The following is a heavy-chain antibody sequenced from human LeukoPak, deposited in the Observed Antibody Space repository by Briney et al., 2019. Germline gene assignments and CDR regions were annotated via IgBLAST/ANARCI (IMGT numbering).Heavy chain of an antibody. CDR3: ASVLGSERSGGGFDP. J-gene: IGHJ5*02. CDR2: IYPGDSDT. Sequence: GESLKISCKGSGYSFTSYWIGWVRQMPGKGLEWTGIIYPGDSDTRYSPSFQGQVTISADKSISTAYLQWSSLKASDTAMYYCASVLGSERSGGGFDPWGQGTLVTVSS. CDR1: GYSFTSYW. D-gene: IGHD3-10*01. V-gene: IGHV5-51*01.